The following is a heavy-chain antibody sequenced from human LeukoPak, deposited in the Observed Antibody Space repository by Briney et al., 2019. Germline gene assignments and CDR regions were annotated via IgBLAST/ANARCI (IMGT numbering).Heavy chain of an antibody. CDR2: ISSSGSTI. D-gene: IGHD3-3*01. CDR3: EREGRDYDFWSGYYPPLGYYYYYMDV. J-gene: IGHJ6*03. V-gene: IGHV3-11*01. Sequence: GGSLRLSCAASGFTFSDYYMSWIRQAPGKGLEWVSYISSSGSTIYYADSVKGRFTISRDNAKNSLYLQMNSLRAEDTAVYYCEREGRDYDFWSGYYPPLGYYYYYMDVWGKGTTVTVSS. CDR1: GFTFSDYY.